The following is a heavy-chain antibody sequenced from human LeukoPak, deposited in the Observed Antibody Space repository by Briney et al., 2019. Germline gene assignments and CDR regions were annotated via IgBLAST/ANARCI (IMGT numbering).Heavy chain of an antibody. Sequence: GGSLRLSCAASGFTFSSYAMSWVRQAPGKGLEWVSAISGSGGSTYYADSVKGRFTISRDNSKNTLYLQMNSLRAEDTAVYYCARDSTAEYYYDSSGYYFIDYWGQGTLVTVSS. V-gene: IGHV3-23*01. D-gene: IGHD3-22*01. CDR2: ISGSGGST. J-gene: IGHJ4*02. CDR3: ARDSTAEYYYDSSGYYFIDY. CDR1: GFTFSSYA.